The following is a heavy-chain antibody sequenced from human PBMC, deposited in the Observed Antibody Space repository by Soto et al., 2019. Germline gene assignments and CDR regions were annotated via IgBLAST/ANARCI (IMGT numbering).Heavy chain of an antibody. D-gene: IGHD1-26*01. CDR1: GGTFSSYA. CDR2: IIPIFGTA. CDR3: ARGAVGAKSGRVYHFDY. J-gene: IGHJ4*02. V-gene: IGHV1-69*01. Sequence: QVQLVQSGAEVKKPGSSVKVSCKASGGTFSSYAISWVRQAPGQGLEWMGGIIPIFGTANYAQKFQGRVTMTADDSTSTDYMELSSLRSEDTAVYYCARGAVGAKSGRVYHFDYWGQGTLVTVSS.